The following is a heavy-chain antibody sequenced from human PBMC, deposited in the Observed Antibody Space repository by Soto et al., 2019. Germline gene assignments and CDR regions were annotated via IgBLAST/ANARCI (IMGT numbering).Heavy chain of an antibody. D-gene: IGHD2-15*01. J-gene: IGHJ5*02. CDR3: ASGSGGPGEDWFDP. CDR1: GGTFSGYA. V-gene: IGHV1-69*13. Sequence: SGKASWEAWGGTFSGYAISWVLQAPGQGLEWMGGIIPIFGTANYAQKFQGRVTITADESTSTAYMELSSLRSEDTAVYYCASGSGGPGEDWFDPWGQGTLVTVSS. CDR2: IIPIFGTA.